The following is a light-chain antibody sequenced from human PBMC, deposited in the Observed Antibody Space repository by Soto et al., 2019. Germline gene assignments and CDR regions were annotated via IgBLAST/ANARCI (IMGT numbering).Light chain of an antibody. CDR1: QSVSSTN. Sequence: EIVLTQSPGTLSLSPGERATLSCRTSQSVSSTNLAWYQQKPGQAPRLLIFGASNRATGIPDRFSGSGSGTDFTLTISRLEPEDFAMYYCQQFGSSPLLTFGGGTKVDI. CDR3: QQFGSSPLLT. CDR2: GAS. J-gene: IGKJ4*01. V-gene: IGKV3-20*01.